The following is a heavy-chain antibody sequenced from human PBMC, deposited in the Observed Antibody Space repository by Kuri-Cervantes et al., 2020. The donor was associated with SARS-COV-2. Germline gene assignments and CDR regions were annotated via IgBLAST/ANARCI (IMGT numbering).Heavy chain of an antibody. CDR3: VRLGAAYVDTLVVMRAVHYFDS. Sequence: GESLKISCAASGFTVNYYWMTWVRQAPGGGLGWVANVKQDGSGTYYVESVKGRFTISRDNAKNSLYLQMNSLRADDTAVYYCVRLGAAYVDTLVVMRAVHYFDSWGQGTLVTVSS. CDR1: GFTVNYYW. D-gene: IGHD5-18*01. V-gene: IGHV3-7*03. J-gene: IGHJ4*02. CDR2: VKQDGSGT.